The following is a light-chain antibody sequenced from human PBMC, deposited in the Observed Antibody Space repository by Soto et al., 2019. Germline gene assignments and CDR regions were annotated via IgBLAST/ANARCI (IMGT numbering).Light chain of an antibody. CDR3: CSYAGSSSYV. J-gene: IGLJ1*01. CDR1: NNYVGGYNY. V-gene: IGLV2-11*01. Sequence: QSVLTQPRSVSGSPGQSVTLSCTGTNNYVGGYNYVSWYQQHPGKAPKLMIYTVTKRPSGVPDRFSGSKSDNTASLTISGLQADDEADYYCCSYAGSSSYVFGTGTKVTVL. CDR2: TVT.